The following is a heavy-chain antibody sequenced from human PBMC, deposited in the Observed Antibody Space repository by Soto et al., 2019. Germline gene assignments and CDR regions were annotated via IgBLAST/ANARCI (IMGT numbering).Heavy chain of an antibody. CDR3: ASSYDSSGYAQIDY. CDR1: GFTFSSYA. Sequence: GVSLRLSCAASGFTFSSYAMHWVRQAPGKGLEWVAVISYDGSNKYYADSVKGRFTISRDNSKNTLYLQMNSLRAEDTAVYYCASSYDSSGYAQIDYWGQGTLVTVSS. J-gene: IGHJ4*02. V-gene: IGHV3-30-3*01. D-gene: IGHD3-22*01. CDR2: ISYDGSNK.